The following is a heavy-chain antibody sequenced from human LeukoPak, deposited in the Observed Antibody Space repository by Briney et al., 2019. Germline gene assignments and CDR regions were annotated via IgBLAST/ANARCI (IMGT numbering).Heavy chain of an antibody. CDR1: GGSISSYY. CDR2: IYYSGST. D-gene: IGHD3-9*01. Sequence: SETLSLTCTVSGGSISSYYWSWIRQPPGKGLEWIGYIYYSGSTNYNPSLKSRVTMSVDTSKNQFSLKLSSVTAADTAVYYCARATYYDILTGQGQAFDIWGQGTMVTVSS. V-gene: IGHV4-59*01. CDR3: ARATYYDILTGQGQAFDI. J-gene: IGHJ3*02.